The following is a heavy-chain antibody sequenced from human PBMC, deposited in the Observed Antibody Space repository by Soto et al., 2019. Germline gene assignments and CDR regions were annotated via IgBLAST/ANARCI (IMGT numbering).Heavy chain of an antibody. CDR1: DGSSVDRDGH. J-gene: IGHJ4*02. Sequence: WSVVDGSSVDRDGHRSRNSKPPGKGLEWIGYIYYSGSTYYNPSLKSRVTISVDTSKNQFSLKLSSVTSADTAVYYCAIYGGNSVYFAYWGQGTLLPV. CDR3: AIYGGNSVYFAY. V-gene: IGHV4-30-4*08. CDR2: IYYSGST. D-gene: IGHD4-17*01.